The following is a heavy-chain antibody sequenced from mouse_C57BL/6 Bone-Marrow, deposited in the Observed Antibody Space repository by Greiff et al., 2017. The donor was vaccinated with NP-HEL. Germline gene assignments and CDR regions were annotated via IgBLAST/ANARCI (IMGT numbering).Heavy chain of an antibody. Sequence: VQLKQSGPELVKPGASVKISCKASGYSFTGYYMNWVKQSPEKSLEWIGEINPSTGGTTYNQKFKAKATLTVDKSSSTAYMQLKSLTSEDSAVYYCARYYSNFYWYFDVWGTGTTVTVSS. V-gene: IGHV1-42*01. CDR3: ARYYSNFYWYFDV. CDR2: INPSTGGT. D-gene: IGHD2-5*01. J-gene: IGHJ1*03. CDR1: GYSFTGYY.